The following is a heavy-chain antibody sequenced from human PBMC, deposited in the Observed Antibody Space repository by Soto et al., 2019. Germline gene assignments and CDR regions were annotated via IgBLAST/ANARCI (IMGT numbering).Heavy chain of an antibody. CDR1: GGSISSGDYY. Sequence: PSETLSLTCTVSGGSISSGDYYWSWIRQPPGKGLEWIGYIYYSGTTYYNPSLKSRVTISVDTSKNQFSLKLSSVSAADTALYYCARCSLVVVPAPGFDPWGQGTVVTVSS. J-gene: IGHJ5*01. CDR3: ARCSLVVVPAPGFDP. V-gene: IGHV4-30-4*01. CDR2: IYYSGTT. D-gene: IGHD2-2*01.